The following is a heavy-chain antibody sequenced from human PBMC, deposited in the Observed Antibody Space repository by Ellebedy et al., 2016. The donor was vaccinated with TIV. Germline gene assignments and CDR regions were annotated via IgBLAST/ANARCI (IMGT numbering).Heavy chain of an antibody. CDR1: GFTFSSFA. Sequence: GESLKISCTSSGFTFSSFAMHWVRQAPGKGLEWLSVISAGGSSTYTADSVKGRFTITRDNSKNTLFLQINRLRAEDTAVYYCAKGSSSGFNYDRVGFQYWGQGTLVTVSS. D-gene: IGHD3-22*01. J-gene: IGHJ4*02. CDR3: AKGSSSGFNYDRVGFQY. CDR2: ISAGGSST. V-gene: IGHV3-23*01.